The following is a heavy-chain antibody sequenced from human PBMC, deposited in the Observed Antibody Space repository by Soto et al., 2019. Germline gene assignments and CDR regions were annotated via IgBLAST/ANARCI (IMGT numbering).Heavy chain of an antibody. CDR1: GGTFSSYT. J-gene: IGHJ4*02. V-gene: IGHV1-69*02. CDR2: IIPILGIA. CDR3: AREGYFSGGSSYAPSVPYQFDY. Sequence: QVQLVQSGAEVKKPGSSVKVSCKASGGTFSSYTISWVRQAPGQGLEWMGRIIPILGIANYAQNFQGRVTIPADKSTSTAYMELSSLRSEDTAVYYCAREGYFSGGSSYAPSVPYQFDYWGQGSLVTVSS. D-gene: IGHD2-15*01.